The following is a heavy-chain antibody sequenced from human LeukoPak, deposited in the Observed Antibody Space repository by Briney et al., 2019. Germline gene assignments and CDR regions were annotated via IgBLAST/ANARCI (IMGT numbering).Heavy chain of an antibody. CDR1: GLSFSSYG. CDR3: AKGSGVGERWFDP. CDR2: TQYDGSNK. J-gene: IGHJ5*02. Sequence: GGSLRLSCAASGLSFSSYGMHWVRQAPGKGLEWVAFTQYDGSNKFYADSVKGRFTISRDNSKNTLYLQMNSLRAEDTAVYYCAKGSGVGERWFDPWGQGTLVTVSS. V-gene: IGHV3-30*02. D-gene: IGHD1-1*01.